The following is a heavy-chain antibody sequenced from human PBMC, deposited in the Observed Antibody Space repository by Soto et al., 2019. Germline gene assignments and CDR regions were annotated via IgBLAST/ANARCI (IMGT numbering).Heavy chain of an antibody. CDR3: ARHHVRGRTIAGAAEF. CDR2: INHDGNT. J-gene: IGHJ4*02. CDR1: GGSLSGYY. D-gene: IGHD1-26*01. Sequence: PSETLSLTCAVYGGSLSGYYWSWIRQPPGKALEWIGEINHDGNTNYNPSYKGRVAISVDTSKNQLFLSLTSVTAADTAMYFCARHHVRGRTIAGAAEFWGQGTLVTVSS. V-gene: IGHV4-34*01.